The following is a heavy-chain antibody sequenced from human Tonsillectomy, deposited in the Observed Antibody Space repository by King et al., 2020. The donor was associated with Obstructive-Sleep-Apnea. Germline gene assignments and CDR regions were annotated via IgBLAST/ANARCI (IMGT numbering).Heavy chain of an antibody. V-gene: IGHV3-30*04. J-gene: IGHJ4*02. CDR2: ILYDGSKK. Sequence: VQLVESGGGVVQPGRSLRLSCAASGFTFSSYALHLVRQAPGKGLEGVAVILYDGSKKNYADPVKGRFTISRDKSKNTLELQMNSLRPEDTGVYYGARDRLVEAAGTGPARPDYWGQGTLVTVSS. D-gene: IGHD6-13*01. CDR3: ARDRLVEAAGTGPARPDY. CDR1: GFTFSSYA.